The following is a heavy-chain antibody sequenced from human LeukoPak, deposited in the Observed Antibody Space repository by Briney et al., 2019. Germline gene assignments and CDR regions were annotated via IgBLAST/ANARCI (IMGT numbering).Heavy chain of an antibody. CDR1: GYTFTGYY. CDR3: ARGATAGRFSLRPTGAYYVDV. J-gene: IGHJ6*03. CDR2: INPNSGGT. V-gene: IGHV1-2*02. D-gene: IGHD6-13*01. Sequence: EASVKVSCKASGYTFTGYYMHWVRQAPGQGLEWMGWINPNSGGTNCAQKFQGRVTMTRDTSINTAYMELSSLRFDDTAVYYCARGATAGRFSLRPTGAYYVDVWGKGTTVTVSS.